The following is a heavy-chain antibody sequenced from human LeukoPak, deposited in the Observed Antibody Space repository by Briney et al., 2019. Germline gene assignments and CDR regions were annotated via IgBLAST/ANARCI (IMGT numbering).Heavy chain of an antibody. CDR1: GYTFTSYD. Sequence: GASVKVSCKASGYTFTSYDINWVRQATGQGLEWMGWMNPNSGNTGYAQKFQGRVTMTRNTSISTAYMELSSLRSEDTAVYYCAGGRDTAMVESPGFDYWGQGTLVTVSS. CDR2: MNPNSGNT. V-gene: IGHV1-8*01. D-gene: IGHD5-18*01. J-gene: IGHJ4*02. CDR3: AGGRDTAMVESPGFDY.